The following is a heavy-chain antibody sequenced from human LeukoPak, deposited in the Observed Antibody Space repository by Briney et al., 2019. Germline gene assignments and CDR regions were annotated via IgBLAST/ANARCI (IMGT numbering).Heavy chain of an antibody. CDR2: INSDGSST. D-gene: IGHD3-10*01. CDR3: AKRTPGRRGGAFDI. V-gene: IGHV3-74*01. CDR1: GFTFSSYW. Sequence: GGSLRLSCAASGFTFSSYWMHWVRQAPGKGLVWVSRINSDGSSTSYADSVKGRFTISRDNAKNTLYLQMNSLRAEDTAVYYCAKRTPGRRGGAFDIWGQGTMVTVSS. J-gene: IGHJ3*02.